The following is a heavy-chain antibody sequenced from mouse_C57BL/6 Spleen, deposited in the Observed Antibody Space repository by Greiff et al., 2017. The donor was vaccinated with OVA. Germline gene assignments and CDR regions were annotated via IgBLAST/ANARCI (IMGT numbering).Heavy chain of an antibody. CDR1: GYSITSGYY. V-gene: IGHV3-6*01. J-gene: IGHJ3*01. Sequence: DVQLQESGPGLVKPSQSLSLTCSVTGYSITSGYYWNWIRQFPGNKLECMGYIRYDGSTNYNPSLKNQTSFTTETSKYQFFLKLNSVTTEDTATDYCAGEGGMVTTGFAYWGQGTLVTVSA. CDR2: IRYDGST. D-gene: IGHD2-2*01. CDR3: AGEGGMVTTGFAY.